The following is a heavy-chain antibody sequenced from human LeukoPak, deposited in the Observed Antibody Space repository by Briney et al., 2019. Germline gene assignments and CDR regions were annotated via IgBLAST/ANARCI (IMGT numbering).Heavy chain of an antibody. D-gene: IGHD3-22*01. CDR2: IKHDGSEK. V-gene: IGHV3-7*01. CDR1: GFTFSSYW. Sequence: PGGSLRLSCAASGFTFSSYWMSWVRQAPGKGLEWVANIKHDGSEKYYVDSVKGRFTISRDNAKNSLYLQMNSLRAEDPAVYLCGRDRGGGGDYYDSSGYTHWGQGTLVTVSS. CDR3: GRDRGGGGDYYDSSGYTH. J-gene: IGHJ4*02.